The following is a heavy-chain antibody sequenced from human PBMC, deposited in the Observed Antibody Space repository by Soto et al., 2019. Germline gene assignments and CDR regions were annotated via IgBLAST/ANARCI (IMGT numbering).Heavy chain of an antibody. D-gene: IGHD5-18*01. CDR1: SVSLSDHY. J-gene: IGHJ6*02. Sequence: ETPSLTCSVFSVSLSDHYWTWVRHSPWKGLEWIGEIHPSGSTDSSASLKSRVTLSLDTSTSQFSLQVTSVTAADTGVYYCARGKSSGYKFGPRNFLSYGMDVCGPGTTGIVSS. CDR2: IHPSGST. CDR3: ARGKSSGYKFGPRNFLSYGMDV. V-gene: IGHV4-34*01.